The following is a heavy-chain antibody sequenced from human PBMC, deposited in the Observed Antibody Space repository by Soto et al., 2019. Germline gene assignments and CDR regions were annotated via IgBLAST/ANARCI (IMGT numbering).Heavy chain of an antibody. CDR3: ARDPKGKGGFDY. J-gene: IGHJ4*02. V-gene: IGHV3-72*01. Sequence: PGGSLRLSCAASGFTFSDHYMDWVRQAPGKGLEWVGCTRNKANSYTTEYAASVKGRFTISRDDSKNSLYLQMNSLKTEDTAVYYCARDPKGKGGFDYWGQGTLVTVSS. CDR1: GFTFSDHY. CDR2: TRNKANSYTT.